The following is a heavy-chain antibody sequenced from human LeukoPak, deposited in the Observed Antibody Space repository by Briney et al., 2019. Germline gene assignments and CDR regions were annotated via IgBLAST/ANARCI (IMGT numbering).Heavy chain of an antibody. J-gene: IGHJ4*02. Sequence: GSLRLSCAASGFIFSNYNMNWVRQAPGKGLEWVSYISSSSSTIYYADSVKGRFAISRDNAKNSVYLQMDSLRDEDTAVYYCARDYGSHGEYFDYWGQGTPVTVSS. CDR2: ISSSSSTI. CDR1: GFIFSNYN. V-gene: IGHV3-48*02. D-gene: IGHD3-10*01. CDR3: ARDYGSHGEYFDY.